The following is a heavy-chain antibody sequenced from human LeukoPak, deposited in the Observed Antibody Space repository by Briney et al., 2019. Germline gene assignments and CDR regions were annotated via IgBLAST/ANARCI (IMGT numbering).Heavy chain of an antibody. Sequence: PSETLSLTCTVSGGSVSSGSYYWSWIRQPPGKGLEWIGYIYYRGSTNYNPSLKSRVTISVDTSKNQFPLKLSSVTAADTAVYYCARDCSSTTCPKLDYWGQGTLVTVSS. D-gene: IGHD2-2*01. CDR1: GGSVSSGSYY. CDR3: ARDCSSTTCPKLDY. CDR2: IYYRGST. V-gene: IGHV4-61*01. J-gene: IGHJ4*02.